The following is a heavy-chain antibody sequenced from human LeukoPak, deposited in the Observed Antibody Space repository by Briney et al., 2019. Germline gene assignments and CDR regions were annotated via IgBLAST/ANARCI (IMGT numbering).Heavy chain of an antibody. Sequence: ASVKVSCKASGYTFTGYYMHWVRQAPGQGLEWMGWINPNSGGTNYAQKFQGRVTMTRDTSISTACMELSRLRSDDTAVYYCARGDYSGSYYYFDYWGQGTLVTVSS. V-gene: IGHV1-2*02. CDR1: GYTFTGYY. D-gene: IGHD1-26*01. CDR3: ARGDYSGSYYYFDY. J-gene: IGHJ4*02. CDR2: INPNSGGT.